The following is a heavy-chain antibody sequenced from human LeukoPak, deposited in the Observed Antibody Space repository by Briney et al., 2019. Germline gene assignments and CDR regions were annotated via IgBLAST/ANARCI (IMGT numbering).Heavy chain of an antibody. D-gene: IGHD3-22*01. CDR2: IHHRGVT. CDR3: ARYTANTAGYSFDF. CDR1: GYSISSGYY. Sequence: SETLSLTCTVSGYSISSGYYLSWIRQPPGKGLEWIATIHHRGVTYYNPSLKSRVTMSVDTSKNQFSLKLGSVTAAGTAVYYCARYTANTAGYSFDFWGQGALVTVSS. J-gene: IGHJ4*02. V-gene: IGHV4-38-2*02.